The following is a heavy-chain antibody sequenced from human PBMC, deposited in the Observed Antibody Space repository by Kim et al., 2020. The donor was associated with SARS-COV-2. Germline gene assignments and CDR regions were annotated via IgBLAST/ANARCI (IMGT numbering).Heavy chain of an antibody. CDR2: IIPIFGTA. CDR3: ARTPKFGVVITPYYYGMDV. D-gene: IGHD3-3*01. J-gene: IGHJ6*02. CDR1: GGTFSSYA. V-gene: IGHV1-69*13. Sequence: SVKVSCKASGGTFSSYAISWVRQAPGQGLEWMGGIIPIFGTANYAQKFQGRVTITADESTSTAYMELSSLRSEDTAVYYCARTPKFGVVITPYYYGMDVWGQGTTVTVSS.